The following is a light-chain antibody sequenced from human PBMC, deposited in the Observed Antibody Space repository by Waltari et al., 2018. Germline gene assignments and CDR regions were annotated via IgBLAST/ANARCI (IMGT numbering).Light chain of an antibody. CDR2: RKD. J-gene: IGLJ3*02. CDR3: AACDDCLRHRGV. V-gene: IGLV1-47*01. CDR1: SSTIGSNN. Sequence: QLVRTQPPSASGTPGQRDTLSCSGSSSTIGSNNVFWYQQLQGTACKLLIYRKDQLPSRLPDRFSGTKSDTSGSLAISGVRSEDESDYYCAACDDCLRHRGVFGGRTKLTVL.